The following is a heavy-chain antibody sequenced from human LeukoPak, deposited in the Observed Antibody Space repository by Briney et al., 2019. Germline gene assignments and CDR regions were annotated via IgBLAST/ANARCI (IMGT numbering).Heavy chain of an antibody. CDR3: ASVPIQYYYDSSMYFDY. V-gene: IGHV4-39*07. D-gene: IGHD3-22*01. CDR1: GGSISSSSYY. J-gene: IGHJ4*02. CDR2: IYYSGST. Sequence: SETLSLTCTVSGGSISSSSYYWGWIRQPPGKGLEWIGSIYYSGSTYYNPSLKSRVTISVDTSKNQFSLKLSSVTAADTAVYYCASVPIQYYYDSSMYFDYWGQGTLVTVSS.